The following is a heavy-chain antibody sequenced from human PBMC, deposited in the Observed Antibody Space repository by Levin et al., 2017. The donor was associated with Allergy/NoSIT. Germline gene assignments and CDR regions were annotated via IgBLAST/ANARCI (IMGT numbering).Heavy chain of an antibody. CDR1: GFIFSDYY. D-gene: IGHD5-18*01. Sequence: AGGSLRLSCAASGFIFSDYYMSWIRQAPGKGLEWVSYISTSGSTIYYADSVKGRVTISRDNAKKSLYLQMNSLRAEDTAMYYCARGEYTYGLGYYGMDVWGQGTTVTVSS. CDR3: ARGEYTYGLGYYGMDV. V-gene: IGHV3-11*01. J-gene: IGHJ6*02. CDR2: ISTSGSTI.